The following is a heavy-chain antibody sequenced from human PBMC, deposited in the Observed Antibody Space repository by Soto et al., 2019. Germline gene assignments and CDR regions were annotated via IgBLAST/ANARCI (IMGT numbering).Heavy chain of an antibody. Sequence: GGSLRLSCAASGFTFSSYWMSWVRQAPGKGLEWVANIKQDGSEKYYVDSVKGRFTISRDNAKNSLYLQMNSLRAEDTAVYYCARDLAIFGVVMNYYYGMDVWGQGTTVTVSS. J-gene: IGHJ6*02. V-gene: IGHV3-7*03. CDR2: IKQDGSEK. CDR3: ARDLAIFGVVMNYYYGMDV. CDR1: GFTFSSYW. D-gene: IGHD3-3*01.